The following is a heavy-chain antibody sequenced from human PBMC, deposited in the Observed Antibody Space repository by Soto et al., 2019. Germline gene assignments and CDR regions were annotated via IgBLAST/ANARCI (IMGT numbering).Heavy chain of an antibody. Sequence: GGSLRLSCAASGYTFNSYSMYWVRQAPGKGLEWVSSISSSSSYIYYADSVKGRFTISRDNAKNSLYLQMNSLRAEDTAVYYCATPTIFGVVTYHLDARPPHSWGQGTLVTVSS. V-gene: IGHV3-21*01. D-gene: IGHD3-3*01. J-gene: IGHJ4*02. CDR2: ISSSSSYI. CDR1: GYTFNSYS. CDR3: ATPTIFGVVTYHLDARPPHS.